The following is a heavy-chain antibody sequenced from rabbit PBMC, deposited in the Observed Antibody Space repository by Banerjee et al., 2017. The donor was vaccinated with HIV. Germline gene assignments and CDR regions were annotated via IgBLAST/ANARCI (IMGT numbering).Heavy chain of an antibody. D-gene: IGHD6-1*01. CDR1: GFTISSSYC. Sequence: QSLEESGGDLVKPGASLTLTCTASGFTISSSYCMCWVRQAPGKRPEWIACICLGSGIAYYASWAKGRFTISKTSSTTVTLQMTSLTAADTATHFCARGSGDGGDSYAFSLWGQGTLVTVS. CDR2: ICLGSGIA. J-gene: IGHJ3*01. V-gene: IGHV1S40*01. CDR3: ARGSGDGGDSYAFSL.